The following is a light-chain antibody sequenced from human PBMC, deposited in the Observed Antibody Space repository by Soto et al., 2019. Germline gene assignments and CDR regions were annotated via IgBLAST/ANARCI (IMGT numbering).Light chain of an antibody. CDR2: EVT. J-gene: IGLJ1*01. Sequence: QSALTQPASVSGPPGQSITITCTGTTSDVGGDKFVSWYQHHPGKAPKLMIYEVTNRPSGVSDRFSGSKSGNTASLTISGLQAEDEADYYCNSYANNHYVFGTGTKLTVL. CDR1: TSDVGGDKF. V-gene: IGLV2-14*01. CDR3: NSYANNHYV.